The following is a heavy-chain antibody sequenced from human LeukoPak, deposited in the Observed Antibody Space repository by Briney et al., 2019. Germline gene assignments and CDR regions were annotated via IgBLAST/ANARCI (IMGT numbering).Heavy chain of an antibody. CDR1: GFTFSNYA. Sequence: GRSLRLSCTVSGFTFSNYAMHWVRQAPGKGLVWVSRINPDGSVTSYADSVKGRFTISRDNAMNTLYLQMNSLRAEDTAVYYCARDRYCTTTRCSDYWGQGTLVTVSS. V-gene: IGHV3-74*01. D-gene: IGHD2-2*01. CDR2: INPDGSVT. J-gene: IGHJ4*02. CDR3: ARDRYCTTTRCSDY.